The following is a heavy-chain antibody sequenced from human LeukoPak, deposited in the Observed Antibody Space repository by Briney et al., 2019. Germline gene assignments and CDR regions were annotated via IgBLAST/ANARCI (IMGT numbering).Heavy chain of an antibody. D-gene: IGHD6-19*01. J-gene: IGHJ4*02. CDR3: ARGRAVAEY. CDR1: GGSISNYY. Sequence: SETLSLTCSVSGGSISNYYWSWIRQPAGKGLEWIGRINTSGSTNYNPSLKSRVTISADTSKNQFSLQLSSVTATDTAVYYCARGRAVAEYWGQGTLVTVSS. CDR2: INTSGST. V-gene: IGHV4-4*07.